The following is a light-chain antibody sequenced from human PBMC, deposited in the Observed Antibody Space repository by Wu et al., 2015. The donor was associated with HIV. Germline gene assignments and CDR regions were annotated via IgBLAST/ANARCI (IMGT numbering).Light chain of an antibody. CDR3: QQYSDYSPYS. CDR1: QDISKW. Sequence: IQMTQSPSTLSASVGDRVTITCRASQDISKWLAWYQQKPGKAPNLLIYKASTLPSGVPSRFSGSGSVTDFTLTISSLQPDDFATYYCQQYSDYSPYSFGQGTRLEIK. V-gene: IGKV1-5*03. J-gene: IGKJ2*03. CDR2: KAS.